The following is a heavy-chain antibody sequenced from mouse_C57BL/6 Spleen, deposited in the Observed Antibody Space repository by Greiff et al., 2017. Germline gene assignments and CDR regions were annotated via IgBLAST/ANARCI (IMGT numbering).Heavy chain of an antibody. J-gene: IGHJ2*01. V-gene: IGHV5-9-1*02. D-gene: IGHD3-1*01. CDR2: ISSGGDYI. CDR1: GFTFSSYA. CDR3: TRDQGTAQATNFDY. Sequence: EVKLMESGEGLVKPGGSLKLSCAASGFTFSSYAMSWVRQTPEKRLEWVAYISSGGDYIYYADTVKGRFTISRDNARNTLYLQMSSLKSEDTAMYYCTRDQGTAQATNFDYWGQGTTLTVSA.